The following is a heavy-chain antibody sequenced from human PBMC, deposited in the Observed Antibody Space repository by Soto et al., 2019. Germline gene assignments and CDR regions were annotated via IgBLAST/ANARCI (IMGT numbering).Heavy chain of an antibody. CDR1: GGSFSVYY. V-gene: IGHV4-34*01. CDR2: INHSGST. J-gene: IGHJ4*02. D-gene: IGHD1-26*01. Sequence: SETLSLTCAVYGGSFSVYYWNWIRHPPGKGLEWIGEINHSGSTNYNPSLKSRVNISVDTSKNQFSLKLSSVTAADTAVYYCARGLSGSYDYWGQGTLVTVSS. CDR3: ARGLSGSYDY.